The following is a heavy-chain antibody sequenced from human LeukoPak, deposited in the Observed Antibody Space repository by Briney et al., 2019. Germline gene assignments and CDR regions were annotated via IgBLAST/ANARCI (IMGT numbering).Heavy chain of an antibody. D-gene: IGHD1-14*01. CDR1: GFTFRNYG. J-gene: IGHJ5*02. CDR3: VRDNPLDQ. Sequence: PGGSLRLSCGASGFTFRNYGMLWVRQAPGKGLEWVAFIRYDGNNKLYADSMKGRFTISRDNSKNTLYLHINSLRAEDTAVYYCVRDNPLDQWGQGTLVIVSS. V-gene: IGHV3-30*02. CDR2: IRYDGNNK.